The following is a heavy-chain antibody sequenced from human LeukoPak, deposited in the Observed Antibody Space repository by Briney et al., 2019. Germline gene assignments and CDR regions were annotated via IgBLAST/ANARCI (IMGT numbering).Heavy chain of an antibody. CDR3: ARSYCGGDCELYYFCD. Sequence: GESLKISCKGSGYSFTSYCIGWVRQMPGKGLEWMGIIYPGDSDTRYSPSFQGQVTISADKSISTAYLQWSSLKASDTAMYYCARSYCGGDCELYYFCDWGQVTLVTFSS. CDR2: IYPGDSDT. J-gene: IGHJ4*02. D-gene: IGHD2-21*02. V-gene: IGHV5-51*01. CDR1: GYSFTSYC.